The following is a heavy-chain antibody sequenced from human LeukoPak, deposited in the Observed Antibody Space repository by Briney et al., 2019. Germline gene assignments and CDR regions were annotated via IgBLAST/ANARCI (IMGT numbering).Heavy chain of an antibody. J-gene: IGHJ4*02. V-gene: IGHV3-30*03. CDR1: GFTFSSYG. CDR3: ASLLDY. CDR2: ISYDGSNK. Sequence: GRSLRLSCAAPGFTFSSYGMHWVRQAPGKGLEWVAVISYDGSNKYYADSVKGRFTISRDNSKNTLYLQMNSLRAEDTAVYYCASLLDYWGQGTLVTVSS.